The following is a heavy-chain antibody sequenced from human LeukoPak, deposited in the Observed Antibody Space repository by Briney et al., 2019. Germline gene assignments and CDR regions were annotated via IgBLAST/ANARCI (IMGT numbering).Heavy chain of an antibody. V-gene: IGHV3-53*01. D-gene: IGHD3-22*01. CDR3: AREAYYYDSSGYSGFLFDY. CDR2: IYSGGST. Sequence: GGSLRLSCAASGFTVSSNYMSWVRQAPGKGLEWVSVIYSGGSTYYADSVKGRFTISRDNSKNTLYLQMNSLRAEDTAVYYCAREAYYYDSSGYSGFLFDYWGQGTLVTVSS. J-gene: IGHJ4*02. CDR1: GFTVSSNY.